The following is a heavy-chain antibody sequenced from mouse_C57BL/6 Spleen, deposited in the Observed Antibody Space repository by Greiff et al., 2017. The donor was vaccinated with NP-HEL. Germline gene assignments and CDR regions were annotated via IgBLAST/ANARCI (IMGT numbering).Heavy chain of an antibody. D-gene: IGHD2-2*01. CDR2: IYPGDGDT. Sequence: VQLQQSGPELVKPGASVKISCKASGYAFSSSWMNWVKQRPGKGLEWIGRIYPGDGDTNYNGKFKGKATLTADKSSSTDSMQLSSLPSEDSAVYFCARWGYVYDVAWFAYWGQGTLVTVSA. J-gene: IGHJ3*01. CDR3: ARWGYVYDVAWFAY. V-gene: IGHV1-82*01. CDR1: GYAFSSSW.